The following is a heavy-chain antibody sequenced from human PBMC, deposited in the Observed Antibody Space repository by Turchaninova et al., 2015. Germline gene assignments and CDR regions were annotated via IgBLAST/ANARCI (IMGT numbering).Heavy chain of an antibody. V-gene: IGHV3-49*04. CDR1: GFIFGDYA. CDR2: IRSKTSGGTP. CDR3: TRQGYHYGSGSYYDVS. J-gene: IGHJ5*02. Sequence: LVESGGGLVQPGRSLRLSCTASGFIFGDYAISWVRQAPGKGLEWVAFIRSKTSGGTPAHAASVKGRFTISRDDSKSIAYLQMNSLKTEDTAVYYCTRQGYHYGSGSYYDVSWGQGTLVTVSS. D-gene: IGHD3-10*01.